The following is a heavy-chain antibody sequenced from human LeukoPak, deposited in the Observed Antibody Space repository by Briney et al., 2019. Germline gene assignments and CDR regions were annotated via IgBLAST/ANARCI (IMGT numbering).Heavy chain of an antibody. J-gene: IGHJ4*02. Sequence: SETLSLTCTVSGYSISSGYYWGWIRQPPGKGLEWIGSIYHSGNTYYNPSLKSRVTISVDTSKNQFSLKLSSVTAADTAVYYCAALDPQLASLDYWGQGTLVTVSS. V-gene: IGHV4-38-2*02. D-gene: IGHD3-3*02. CDR2: IYHSGNT. CDR1: GYSISSGYY. CDR3: AALDPQLASLDY.